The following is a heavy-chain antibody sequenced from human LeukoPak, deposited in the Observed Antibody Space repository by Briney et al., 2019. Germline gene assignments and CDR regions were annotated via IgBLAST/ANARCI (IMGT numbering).Heavy chain of an antibody. Sequence: GGSLRLSCAASGFTFSDYWMSWVRQAPGKGLEWVANVKQDGGEKHYIDSVKGRFTISRDNSKNTLYLQMNSLRAEDTAVYYCAKDLPVVVVAATLDTVPYWGQGTLVTVSS. CDR2: VKQDGGEK. D-gene: IGHD2-15*01. V-gene: IGHV3-7*03. CDR1: GFTFSDYW. CDR3: AKDLPVVVVAATLDTVPY. J-gene: IGHJ4*02.